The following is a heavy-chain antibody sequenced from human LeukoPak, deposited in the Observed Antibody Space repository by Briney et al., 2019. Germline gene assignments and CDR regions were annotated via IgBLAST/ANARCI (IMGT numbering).Heavy chain of an antibody. J-gene: IGHJ6*03. D-gene: IGHD3-16*01. V-gene: IGHV3-30-3*01. CDR1: GFTFNSYA. CDR3: ARVGLATPILYYYMDV. CDR2: ISYDGSNK. Sequence: GGSLRLSCAASGFTFNSYAMHWVRQAPGRGLEWVAVISYDGSNKYYADSVKGRFTISRDNSKNTLYLQMNSLRAEDTAVYYCARVGLATPILYYYMDVWGKGTTVTVSS.